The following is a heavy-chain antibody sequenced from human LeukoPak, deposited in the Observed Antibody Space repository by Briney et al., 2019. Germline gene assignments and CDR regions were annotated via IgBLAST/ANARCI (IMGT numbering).Heavy chain of an antibody. CDR2: INHSGST. Sequence: PETLSLTCAVYGGSFSGYYWSWIRQPPGKGLEWIGEINHSGSTNYNPSLKSRVTISVDTSKNQFSLKLSSVTAADTAVYYCARTPGRRSGWFDPWGQGTLVTVSS. CDR1: GGSFSGYY. J-gene: IGHJ5*02. CDR3: ARTPGRRSGWFDP. V-gene: IGHV4-34*01.